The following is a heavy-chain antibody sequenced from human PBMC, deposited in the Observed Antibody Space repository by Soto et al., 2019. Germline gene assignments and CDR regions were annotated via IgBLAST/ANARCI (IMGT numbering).Heavy chain of an antibody. J-gene: IGHJ6*02. D-gene: IGHD6-13*01. Sequence: QVQLQESGPGLVKPSETLSLTCTVSGGPIGSYYWSWIRQSPGKGLEWIGCVYYSDSTNYNPSLKSRVTISLDRSKNQFSLRLSSVTAADTAVYNCARTEASSWSFFYYGMDVWGQGTAVAVSS. CDR2: VYYSDST. V-gene: IGHV4-59*01. CDR3: ARTEASSWSFFYYGMDV. CDR1: GGPIGSYY.